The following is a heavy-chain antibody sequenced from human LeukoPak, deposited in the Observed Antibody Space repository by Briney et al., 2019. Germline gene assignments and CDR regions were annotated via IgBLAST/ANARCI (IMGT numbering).Heavy chain of an antibody. CDR3: AREGVGGY. CDR1: GGSISSSSYY. Sequence: SETLSPTCTVSGGSISSSSYYWSWIRQPAGKGLEWIGHIYTSGSTNYNPSLKSRVTISVDTSKNQFSLKLSSVTAADTAVYYCAREGVGGYWGQGTLVTVSS. CDR2: IYTSGST. D-gene: IGHD3-10*01. J-gene: IGHJ4*02. V-gene: IGHV4-61*09.